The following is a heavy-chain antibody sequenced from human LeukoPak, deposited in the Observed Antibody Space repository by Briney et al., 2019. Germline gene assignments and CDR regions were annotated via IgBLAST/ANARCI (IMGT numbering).Heavy chain of an antibody. CDR3: AIAKGGYYYDSSKAFDI. CDR1: GGSISSYY. Sequence: SETLSLTCTVSGGSISSYYWSWIRQPPGKGLEWIGYIYYSGSTNYNPSLKSRVTISVDTSKNQFSLKLSSVTAADTAVYYCAIAKGGYYYDSSKAFDIWGQGTMVTVSS. CDR2: IYYSGST. V-gene: IGHV4-59*01. J-gene: IGHJ3*02. D-gene: IGHD3-22*01.